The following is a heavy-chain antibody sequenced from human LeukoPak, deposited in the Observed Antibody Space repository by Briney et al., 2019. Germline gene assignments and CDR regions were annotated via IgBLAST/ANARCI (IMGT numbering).Heavy chain of an antibody. Sequence: PGGSPRLSCAASGFTFSNYVMSWVRQGPGKGLEWVSTASPGGDDTRYADSVKGRFTISRDNSKNTLHLQMNSLRAEDTAVYYCAKGGLGLDVLFEKWGQGTRVTVSS. D-gene: IGHD3-10*02. CDR1: GFTFSNYV. J-gene: IGHJ4*02. V-gene: IGHV3-23*01. CDR3: AKGGLGLDVLFEK. CDR2: ASPGGDDT.